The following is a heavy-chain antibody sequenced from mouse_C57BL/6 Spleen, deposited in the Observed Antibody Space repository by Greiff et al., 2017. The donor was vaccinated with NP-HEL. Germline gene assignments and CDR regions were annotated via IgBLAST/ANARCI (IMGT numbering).Heavy chain of an antibody. Sequence: EVKVVESEGGLVQPGSSMKLSCTASGFTFSDYYMAWVRQVPEKGLEWVANINYDGSSTYYLDSLKSRFIISRDNAKNILYLQMSSLKSEDTATYYCERAGLRLRYYAMDYWGQGTSVTVSS. CDR3: ERAGLRLRYYAMDY. CDR1: GFTFSDYY. J-gene: IGHJ4*01. CDR2: INYDGSST. D-gene: IGHD3-2*02. V-gene: IGHV5-16*01.